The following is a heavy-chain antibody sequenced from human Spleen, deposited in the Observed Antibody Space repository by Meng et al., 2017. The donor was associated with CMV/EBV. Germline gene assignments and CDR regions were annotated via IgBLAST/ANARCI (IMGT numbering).Heavy chain of an antibody. CDR2: IYYSGST. D-gene: IGHD4-23*01. CDR1: GGSVSSGSYY. V-gene: IGHV4-61*01. Sequence: GSLRLSCAVSGGSVSSGSYYWSWIRQPPGKGLEWIGYIYYSGSTNYNPSLKSRVTISVDTSKNQFSLKLRSVTAADTAVYYCASFLFEVLRWSQFDFWGQGTLVTVSS. J-gene: IGHJ4*02. CDR3: ASFLFEVLRWSQFDF.